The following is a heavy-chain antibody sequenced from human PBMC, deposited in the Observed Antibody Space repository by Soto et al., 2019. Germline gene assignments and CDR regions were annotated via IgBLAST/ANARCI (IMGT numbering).Heavy chain of an antibody. CDR3: ARVRYYYGSGSYYVDY. V-gene: IGHV4-59*01. D-gene: IGHD3-10*01. CDR2: IYYSGST. CDR1: GGSISSYY. Sequence: LSLTCTVSGGSISSYYWSWIRQPPGKGLEWIGYIYYSGSTNYNPSLKSRVTISVDTSKNQFSLKLSSVTAADTAVYYCARVRYYYGSGSYYVDYWGQGTLVTVSS. J-gene: IGHJ4*02.